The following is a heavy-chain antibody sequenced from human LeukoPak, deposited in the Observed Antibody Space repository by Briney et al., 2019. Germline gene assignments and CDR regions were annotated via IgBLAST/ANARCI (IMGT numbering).Heavy chain of an antibody. V-gene: IGHV5-51*01. J-gene: IGHJ4*02. CDR1: GYTFTHQW. D-gene: IGHD3-16*01. CDR2: IYPRDSDT. CDR3: ARHSDVVGAI. Sequence: GESLKISCEASGYTFTHQWIAWVRQMPGRGLEWVGIIYPRDSDTIYSPSFQGHVTISADTSINTAYLEWSSLEASDTAMYYCARHSDVVGAIWGQGTQVTVSS.